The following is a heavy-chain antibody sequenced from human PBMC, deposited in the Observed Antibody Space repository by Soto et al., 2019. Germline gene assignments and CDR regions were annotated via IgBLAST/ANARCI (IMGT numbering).Heavy chain of an antibody. V-gene: IGHV3-66*01. CDR2: IYSGGST. CDR3: ARGLQIVATIGY. CDR1: GFTVSSNY. Sequence: GGSLRLSCAASGFTVSSNYMSWVRQAPGKGMEWVSVIYSGGSTYYAVSVKGRFTISRDNSKNTLYLHMNSLRAEDTAVYYCARGLQIVATIGYWGQGTLVTVSS. J-gene: IGHJ4*02. D-gene: IGHD5-12*01.